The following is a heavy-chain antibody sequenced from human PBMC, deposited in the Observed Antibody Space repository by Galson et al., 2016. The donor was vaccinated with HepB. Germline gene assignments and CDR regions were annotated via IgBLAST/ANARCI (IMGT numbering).Heavy chain of an antibody. CDR1: GFTFSTSW. D-gene: IGHD1-14*01. V-gene: IGHV3-74*01. CDR3: AKDLSYNRWAFDI. Sequence: SLRLSCAASGFTFSTSWMHWVRQAPGKGLVWVSRIDEDGRITTYADSVEGRFTISRDNAKKTLLLQMNSLRAEDTAVYYCAKDLSYNRWAFDIWGQGTMVTVSS. CDR2: IDEDGRIT. J-gene: IGHJ3*02.